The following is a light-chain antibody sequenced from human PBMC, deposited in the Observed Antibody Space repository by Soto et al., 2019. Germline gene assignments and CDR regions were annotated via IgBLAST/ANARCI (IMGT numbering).Light chain of an antibody. CDR1: ECVRNM. CDR2: YAS. V-gene: IGKV3-15*01. J-gene: IGKJ4*01. Sequence: EIVMTQSPATLSVSPGEGVTFSCRASECVRNMLAWYQHKPGQPPRLLVSYASAGATAVPARFSGSGSGTEFTLTINSLQSEDVALYYCQQFYTWPVTFGGGTKVEIK. CDR3: QQFYTWPVT.